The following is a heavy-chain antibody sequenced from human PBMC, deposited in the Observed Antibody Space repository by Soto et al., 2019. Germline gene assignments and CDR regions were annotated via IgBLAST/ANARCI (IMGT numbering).Heavy chain of an antibody. Sequence: GGSLRLSCAASEFTFSTYPMHWVRQAPGKGLEWVAVTSYDETNKYYADSVKGRFTISRDNSKNTLYLQMNNLRADDTAVYYCARGASDFWGAYPEIHFFDYWGHGTLVTVSS. CDR2: TSYDETNK. CDR1: EFTFSTYP. D-gene: IGHD3-3*01. CDR3: ARGASDFWGAYPEIHFFDY. J-gene: IGHJ4*01. V-gene: IGHV3-30-3*01.